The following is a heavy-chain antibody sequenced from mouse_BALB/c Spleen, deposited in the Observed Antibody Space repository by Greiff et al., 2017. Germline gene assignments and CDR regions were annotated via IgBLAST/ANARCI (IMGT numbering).Heavy chain of an antibody. CDR3: ARDSLYYFDY. CDR2: IRNKANGYTT. D-gene: IGHD6-2*01. Sequence: EVKLMESGGGLVQPGGSLRLSCATSGFTFTDYYMSWVRQPPGKALEWLGFIRNKANGYTTEYSASVKGRFTISRDNSQSILYLQMNTLRAEDSATAYCARDSLYYFDYWGQGTTLTVSS. J-gene: IGHJ2*01. V-gene: IGHV7-3*02. CDR1: GFTFTDYY.